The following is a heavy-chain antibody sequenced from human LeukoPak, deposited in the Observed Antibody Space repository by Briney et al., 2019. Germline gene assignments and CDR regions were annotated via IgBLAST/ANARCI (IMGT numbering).Heavy chain of an antibody. Sequence: GGSLRLSCAASGFTVSSNYMSWVRQAPGKGLEWVSVIYSGGSTYYADSVKGRFTISRDNSKNTLYLQMNSLRAEGTAVYYCASSKTVTTYYDAFDIWGQGTMVTVSS. J-gene: IGHJ3*02. CDR3: ASSKTVTTYYDAFDI. D-gene: IGHD4-17*01. V-gene: IGHV3-53*01. CDR1: GFTVSSNY. CDR2: IYSGGST.